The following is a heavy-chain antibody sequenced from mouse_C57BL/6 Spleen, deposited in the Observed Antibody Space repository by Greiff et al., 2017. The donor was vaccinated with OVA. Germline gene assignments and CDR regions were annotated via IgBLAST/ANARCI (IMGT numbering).Heavy chain of an antibody. D-gene: IGHD2-3*01. J-gene: IGHJ1*03. V-gene: IGHV8-12*01. CDR2: IYWDDDK. Sequence: QVTLKVSGPGILQSSQTLSLTCSFSGFSLSTSGMGVSWIRQPSGKGLEWLAHIYWDDDKRYNPSLKSRLTISKDTSRNQVFLKITSVDTTDTATYYGARKEERRLLRPYFDVWGTGTTVTVSA. CDR3: ARKEERRLLRPYFDV. CDR1: GFSLSTSGMG.